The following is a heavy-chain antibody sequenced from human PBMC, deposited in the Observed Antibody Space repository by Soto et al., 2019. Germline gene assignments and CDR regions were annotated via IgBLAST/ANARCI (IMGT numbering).Heavy chain of an antibody. Sequence: SETLSLTCTVSGGSISSYYWSWILQPPGKGLEWFGYIYYSVSTNYNPSLKSRVTISVDTSKNQFSLKLSSVTAADTAVYYCARDKRITIFGVVIEGDPTDYYGMDVWGQGTTVT. CDR1: GGSISSYY. V-gene: IGHV4-59*12. D-gene: IGHD3-3*01. J-gene: IGHJ6*02. CDR2: IYYSVST. CDR3: ARDKRITIFGVVIEGDPTDYYGMDV.